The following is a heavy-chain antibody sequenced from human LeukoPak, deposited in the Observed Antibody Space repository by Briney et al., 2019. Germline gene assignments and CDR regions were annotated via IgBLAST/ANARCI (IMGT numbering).Heavy chain of an antibody. Sequence: PGGSLRLSCAASGFTFDDYTMHWVRQAPGKGLEWVSLISWDGGSTYYADSVKGRFTISRDNSKNSLYLQMNSLRTEDTALYYCAKGYNWNDYFDYWGQGTLVTVSS. CDR2: ISWDGGST. CDR1: GFTFDDYT. J-gene: IGHJ4*02. CDR3: AKGYNWNDYFDY. D-gene: IGHD1-20*01. V-gene: IGHV3-43*01.